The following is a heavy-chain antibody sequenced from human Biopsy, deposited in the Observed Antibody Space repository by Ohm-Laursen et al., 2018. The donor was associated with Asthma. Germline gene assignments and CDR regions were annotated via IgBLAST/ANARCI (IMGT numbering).Heavy chain of an antibody. D-gene: IGHD2-2*01. Sequence: SETLSLTCAVYGGSFSGYYWSWIRQPPGRGREWIGEINHSGSTNYNPSLKSRFTISVDTSKNQYSLRLSSVTAADTAVYYWARAGQCSNTSCCNPGWFDPWGQGTLVTVSS. CDR3: ARAGQCSNTSCCNPGWFDP. V-gene: IGHV4-34*01. CDR2: INHSGST. J-gene: IGHJ5*02. CDR1: GGSFSGYY.